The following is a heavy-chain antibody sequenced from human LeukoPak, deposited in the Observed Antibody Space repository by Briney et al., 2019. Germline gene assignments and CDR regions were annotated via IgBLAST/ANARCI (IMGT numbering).Heavy chain of an antibody. CDR1: GFTINNRG. CDR3: AKDWGVSGWYNWFDS. Sequence: PGGSLRLSCAVSGFTINNRGMHWVRQAPGKGLEWVAMISHDGNVEFYLDSVKGRFTISRDNSKNTLYLQMNSPTTDDTAIYYCAKDWGVSGWYNWFDSWGQGTQVTVSS. D-gene: IGHD6-19*01. V-gene: IGHV3-30*18. J-gene: IGHJ5*01. CDR2: ISHDGNVE.